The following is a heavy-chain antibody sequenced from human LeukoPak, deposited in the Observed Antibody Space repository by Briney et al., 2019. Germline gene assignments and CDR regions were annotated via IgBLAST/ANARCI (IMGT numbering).Heavy chain of an antibody. CDR3: ANSLDY. V-gene: IGHV3-23*01. J-gene: IGHJ4*02. Sequence: QTGGSLRLSCAASGFTFSSYAMSWVRQAPGKGLEWVSAISGSGGSTYYADSVKGRFTISRDNAKNSLYLQMDSLRVEDTAIYYCANSLDYWGRGTLVTVSS. CDR2: ISGSGGST. CDR1: GFTFSSYA.